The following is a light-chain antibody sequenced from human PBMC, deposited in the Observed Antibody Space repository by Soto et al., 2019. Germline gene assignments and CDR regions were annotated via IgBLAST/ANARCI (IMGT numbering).Light chain of an antibody. CDR1: QSVSSTY. CDR3: KQDGSSPPFT. V-gene: IGKV3-20*01. CDR2: GAS. J-gene: IGKJ3*01. Sequence: ETVLTQSPGTLSLSPGERATLSCRASQSVSSTYLAWYQHKPGQAPRLLIYGASSRATGIPDRFSGSGSWTVFTLTISRLEPEDFAVYYWKQDGSSPPFTFGPGTKVDIK.